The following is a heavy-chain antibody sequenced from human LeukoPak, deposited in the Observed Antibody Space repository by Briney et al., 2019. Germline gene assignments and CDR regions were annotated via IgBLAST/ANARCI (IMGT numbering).Heavy chain of an antibody. CDR1: GFTFDDYA. V-gene: IGHV3-9*01. Sequence: PGGSLRLSCAASGFTFDDYAMHWVRQAPGKGLEWVSGISWNSGSIGYADSVKGRFTISRDNAKNSLYLQMNSLRAEDTALYYCAKFDSSSWYGRGAFDYWGQGTLVTVSS. CDR3: AKFDSSSWYGRGAFDY. D-gene: IGHD6-13*01. CDR2: ISWNSGSI. J-gene: IGHJ4*02.